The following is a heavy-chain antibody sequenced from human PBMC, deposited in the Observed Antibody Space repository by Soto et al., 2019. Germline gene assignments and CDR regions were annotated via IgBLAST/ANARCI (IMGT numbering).Heavy chain of an antibody. CDR3: ASSTGYYMDYFDY. Sequence: SETLSLTCTVSGGSISSYYWSWIRQPPGKGLEWVGYIYYSGSTNYNPSLKSRVTISVDTSKNQFSLKLSSVTAADTAVYYCASSTGYYMDYFDYWGQGTLVTVSS. V-gene: IGHV4-59*08. CDR1: GGSISSYY. J-gene: IGHJ4*02. D-gene: IGHD3-9*01. CDR2: IYYSGST.